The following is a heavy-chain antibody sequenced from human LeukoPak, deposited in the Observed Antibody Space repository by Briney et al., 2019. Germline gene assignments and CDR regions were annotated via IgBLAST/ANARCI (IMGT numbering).Heavy chain of an antibody. CDR1: GGSISSSSYY. V-gene: IGHV4-39*07. CDR3: ARAYGSGSYSDY. CDR2: IYYSGST. D-gene: IGHD3-10*01. J-gene: IGHJ4*02. Sequence: SETLSLTCTVSGGSISSSSYYWGWIRQPPGKGLEWIGSIYYSGSTYYNPSLKSRVTISVDTSKNQFSLKLSSVTAADTAVYYCARAYGSGSYSDYWGQGTLVTVSS.